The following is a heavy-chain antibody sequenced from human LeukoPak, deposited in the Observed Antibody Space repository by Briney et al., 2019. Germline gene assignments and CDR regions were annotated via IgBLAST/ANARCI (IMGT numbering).Heavy chain of an antibody. V-gene: IGHV1-69*05. CDR3: ARDPHMERGLDP. J-gene: IGHJ5*02. Sequence: SVKVSCKASGGTFSSYAISWVRQAPGQGLEWMGRIIPIFGTANYAQKFQGRVTITTDGSTSTAYMELSSLRSEDTAVYYCARDPHMERGLDPWGQGTLVTVSS. D-gene: IGHD2-21*01. CDR2: IIPIFGTA. CDR1: GGTFSSYA.